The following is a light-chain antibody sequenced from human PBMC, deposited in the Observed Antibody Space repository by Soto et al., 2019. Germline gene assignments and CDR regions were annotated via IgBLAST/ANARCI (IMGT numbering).Light chain of an antibody. CDR1: QSVTSSF. J-gene: IGKJ5*01. Sequence: EVVLTQSPGTLSLSPGERANLSCRASQSVTSSFLVWYQQKPGQAPRLLIYGASSRATGIPDRFSGSGSGTDFTLTISRLEPEDFAVYYCQQYGSSFPITFGQGTRLEIK. CDR3: QQYGSSFPIT. CDR2: GAS. V-gene: IGKV3-20*01.